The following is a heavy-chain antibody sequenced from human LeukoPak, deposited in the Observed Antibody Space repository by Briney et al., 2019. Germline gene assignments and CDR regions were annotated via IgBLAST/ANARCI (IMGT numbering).Heavy chain of an antibody. D-gene: IGHD3-22*01. CDR3: AKVSGSGYYYPIDY. J-gene: IGHJ4*02. V-gene: IGHV3-23*01. Sequence: GGSLSLSCAASGFTFSSYGMSWVRQAPGKGLEWVSAIGGSGGSTHYADSVKGRFTISRDNSKNTLYLQMNSLRAEDTAEYYCAKVSGSGYYYPIDYWGQGTLVTVSS. CDR2: IGGSGGST. CDR1: GFTFSSYG.